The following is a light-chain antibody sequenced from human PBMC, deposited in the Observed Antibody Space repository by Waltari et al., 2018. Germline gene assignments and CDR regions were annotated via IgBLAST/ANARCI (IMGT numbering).Light chain of an antibody. CDR3: QQYYSTPLT. Sequence: IVLTHSLSPLAAALVAWSPINCNSSQRVLYSSNNKNNLAWYQQKPGQPPKLLIYWASTRESGVPDRFSGSGSGTDFTLTISSLHAEDVAVYYCQQYYSTPLTFGGGTKVEIK. CDR1: QRVLYSSNNKNN. CDR2: WAS. V-gene: IGKV4-1*01. J-gene: IGKJ4*02.